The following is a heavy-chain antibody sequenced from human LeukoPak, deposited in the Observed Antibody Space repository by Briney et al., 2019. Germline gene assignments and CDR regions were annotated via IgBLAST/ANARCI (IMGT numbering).Heavy chain of an antibody. V-gene: IGHV3-30-3*01. CDR3: ARGERRITIFGVVIDNWFDP. D-gene: IGHD3-3*01. Sequence: GGSLRLSCTASGFTFSASPMHWVRQASGKGLEWVAVISYDGSNKYYADSVKGRFTISRDNSKNTLYLQMNSLRAEDTAVYYCARGERRITIFGVVIDNWFDPWGQGTLVTVSS. J-gene: IGHJ5*02. CDR1: GFTFSASP. CDR2: ISYDGSNK.